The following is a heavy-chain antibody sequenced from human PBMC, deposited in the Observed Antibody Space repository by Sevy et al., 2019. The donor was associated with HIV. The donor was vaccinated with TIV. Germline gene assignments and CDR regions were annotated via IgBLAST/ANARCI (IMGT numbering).Heavy chain of an antibody. Sequence: GGSLRLSCAASGFTFTLYSMHWVRQAPGKGLEWVATISFDGSNKHYADSVKGRFTISRDNSQNSLYLQMNSLRTEDTAVYYCALERLSSDVAEYFENWGQGTLVTVSS. J-gene: IGHJ1*01. CDR1: GFTFTLYS. V-gene: IGHV3-30-3*01. CDR2: ISFDGSNK. D-gene: IGHD1-1*01. CDR3: ALERLSSDVAEYFEN.